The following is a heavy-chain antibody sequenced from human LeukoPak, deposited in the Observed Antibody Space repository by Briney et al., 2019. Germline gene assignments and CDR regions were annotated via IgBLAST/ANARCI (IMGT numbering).Heavy chain of an antibody. CDR2: INPNSGGT. CDR3: ARGSLRLLSWGDYYDSSGYTDS. Sequence: ASVKVSCKASGYTFTGYYMHWVRQAAGQGLEWMGRINPNSGGTNYAQKFQGRVTMTRDTSISTAYMELSRLRSDDTAVYYCARGSLRLLSWGDYYDSSGYTDSWGQGTLVTVSS. J-gene: IGHJ5*01. V-gene: IGHV1-2*06. CDR1: GYTFTGYY. D-gene: IGHD3-22*01.